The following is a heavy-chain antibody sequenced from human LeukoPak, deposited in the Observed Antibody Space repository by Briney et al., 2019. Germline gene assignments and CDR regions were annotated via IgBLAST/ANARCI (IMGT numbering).Heavy chain of an antibody. Sequence: GGSLRLSCAASGFTFSNYWMHWVRQAPGKGLVRVSLINSDGSRTIYADSVKGRFTISRDNAKNTLYLQMNSLRAEDTAVYYCVRDAVGTTPFEHWGQGTLATVSS. J-gene: IGHJ4*02. D-gene: IGHD6-19*01. CDR2: INSDGSRT. CDR1: GFTFSNYW. V-gene: IGHV3-74*01. CDR3: VRDAVGTTPFEH.